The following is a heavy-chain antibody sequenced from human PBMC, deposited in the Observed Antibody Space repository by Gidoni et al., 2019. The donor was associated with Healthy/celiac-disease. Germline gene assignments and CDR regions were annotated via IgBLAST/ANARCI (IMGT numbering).Heavy chain of an antibody. V-gene: IGHV4-34*01. J-gene: IGHJ4*02. Sequence: LEWIGEINHSGSTNYNPSLKSRVTISVDTSKNQFSLKLSSVTAADTAVYYCARKRRKRLYYYDSSGHGVLDYWGQGTLVTVSS. CDR2: INHSGST. D-gene: IGHD3-22*01. CDR3: ARKRRKRLYYYDSSGHGVLDY.